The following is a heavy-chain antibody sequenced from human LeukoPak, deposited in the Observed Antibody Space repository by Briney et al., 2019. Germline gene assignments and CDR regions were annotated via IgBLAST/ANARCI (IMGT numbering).Heavy chain of an antibody. CDR1: GFTLEAYT. Sequence: GGSLRLSCAASGFTLEAYTMHWIRQALGKGLEWVSLISWDGDNTYYADSVKGRFTISRDNSKNSLYLQMNSLGTEDTALYYCAKGTGRSTLNWLDPWGQGTLVTVSS. CDR2: ISWDGDNT. V-gene: IGHV3-43*01. CDR3: AKGTGRSTLNWLDP. D-gene: IGHD1-14*01. J-gene: IGHJ5*02.